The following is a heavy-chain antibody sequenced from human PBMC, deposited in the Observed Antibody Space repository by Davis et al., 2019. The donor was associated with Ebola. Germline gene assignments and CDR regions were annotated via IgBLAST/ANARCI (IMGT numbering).Heavy chain of an antibody. CDR3: AKDPEYCSGGSCYSLYYYYYGMDV. J-gene: IGHJ6*02. CDR2: ISYDGSNK. D-gene: IGHD2-15*01. CDR1: GFTFSSYG. Sequence: GESLKISCAASGFTFSSYGMHWVRQAPGKGLEWVAVISYDGSNKYYADSVKGRFTISRDNSKNTLYLQMNSLRAEDTAVYYCAKDPEYCSGGSCYSLYYYYYGMDVWGQGTTVTVSS. V-gene: IGHV3-30*18.